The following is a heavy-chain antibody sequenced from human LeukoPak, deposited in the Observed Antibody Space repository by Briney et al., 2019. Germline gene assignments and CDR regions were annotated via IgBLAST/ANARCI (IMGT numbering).Heavy chain of an antibody. Sequence: SETLSLTCTVSGGSISSGSYYWSWIRQPAGKGLEWIGRIYTSGSTNYNPSLKSRVTISVDTSKNQFSLKLSSVTAADAAVYYCARDGGPHDGFDIWGQGTMVTVSS. V-gene: IGHV4-61*02. CDR2: IYTSGST. CDR1: GGSISSGSYY. CDR3: ARDGGPHDGFDI. D-gene: IGHD3-16*01. J-gene: IGHJ3*02.